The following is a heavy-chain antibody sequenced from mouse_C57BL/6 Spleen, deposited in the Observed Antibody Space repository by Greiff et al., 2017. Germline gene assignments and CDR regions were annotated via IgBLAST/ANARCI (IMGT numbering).Heavy chain of an antibody. V-gene: IGHV1-61*01. J-gene: IGHJ3*01. CDR2: IYPSDSET. CDR1: GYTFTSYW. Sequence: QVQLQQPGAELVRPGSSVKLSCKASGYTFTSYWMDWVKQRPGQGLEWIGNIYPSDSETHYNQKFKGKATLTVDKSSSTAYMQLSSLTSEDAAVYYCARWDGDVAFADWGEGTLVTVSA. D-gene: IGHD4-1*01. CDR3: ARWDGDVAFAD.